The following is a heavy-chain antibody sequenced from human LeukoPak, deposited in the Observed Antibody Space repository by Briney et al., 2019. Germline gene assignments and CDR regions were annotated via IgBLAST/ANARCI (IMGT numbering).Heavy chain of an antibody. J-gene: IGHJ5*02. CDR3: ARVGGWDCSSTSCHEFDP. Sequence: GASVKVSCKASGGTFSSYAISWVRQARGQGLEWMGGIIPIFGTANYAQKFQGRVTITTDESTSTAYMELSSLRSEDTAVYYCARVGGWDCSSTSCHEFDPWGQGTLVTVSS. D-gene: IGHD2-2*01. CDR2: IIPIFGTA. V-gene: IGHV1-69*05. CDR1: GGTFSSYA.